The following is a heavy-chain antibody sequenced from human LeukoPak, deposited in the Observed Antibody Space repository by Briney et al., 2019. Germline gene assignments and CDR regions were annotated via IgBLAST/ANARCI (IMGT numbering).Heavy chain of an antibody. CDR2: ISGSGGST. J-gene: IGHJ4*02. CDR3: AKDRGAARTW. V-gene: IGHV3-23*01. D-gene: IGHD6-6*01. CDR1: GFTYSSYA. Sequence: GGSLRLSCAASGFTYSSYAMSWVRQAPGKGLEWVSAISGSGGSTYYADSVKGRFTISRDNSENTLYLQMNSLRAEDTAVYYCAKDRGAARTWWGQGTLVTVSS.